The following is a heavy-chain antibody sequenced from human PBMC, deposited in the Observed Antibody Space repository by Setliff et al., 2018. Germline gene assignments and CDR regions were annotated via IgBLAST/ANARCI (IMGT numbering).Heavy chain of an antibody. CDR2: ITDSGSKI. Sequence: PGGSLRLSCVGSDFTFSNSAMSWVRQAPGKGLEWVSTITDSGSKILYVDSVKGRFTISRDNSKNSLYLQMDSLRPEDTAVYYCEGRAVADRGLDIWGQGTTVTVSS. V-gene: IGHV3-23*01. D-gene: IGHD6-19*01. CDR1: DFTFSNSA. CDR3: EGRAVADRGLDI. J-gene: IGHJ3*02.